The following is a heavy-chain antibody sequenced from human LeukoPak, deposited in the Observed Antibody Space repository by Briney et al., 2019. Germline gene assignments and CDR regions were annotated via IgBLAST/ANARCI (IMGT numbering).Heavy chain of an antibody. CDR1: GGSISSSSYY. Sequence: SETLSLTCTVSGGSISSSSYYWGWIRQPPGKGLEWIGRIYTSGSTNYNPSLKSRVTISVDTSKNQFSLKLSSVTAADTAVYYCARGALLWFGELPFDYWGQGTLVTVSS. J-gene: IGHJ4*02. D-gene: IGHD3-10*01. V-gene: IGHV4-39*07. CDR2: IYTSGST. CDR3: ARGALLWFGELPFDY.